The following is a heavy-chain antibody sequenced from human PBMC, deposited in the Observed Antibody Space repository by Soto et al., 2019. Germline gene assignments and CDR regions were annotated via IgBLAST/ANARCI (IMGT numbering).Heavy chain of an antibody. J-gene: IGHJ3*01. CDR1: GYTFTDYG. Sequence: QGQLVQSGAEVKTPGASVKVSCHASGYTFTDYGINWVRQAPGQGLEWLAWISTYNGKTNHVSTGQGRLTLTTDTSTSTAYMDLRSLRSDDTAVYYCARGGWNYGPGAFEVWGQGTMVTVSS. V-gene: IGHV1-18*04. D-gene: IGHD1-7*01. CDR3: ARGGWNYGPGAFEV. CDR2: ISTYNGKT.